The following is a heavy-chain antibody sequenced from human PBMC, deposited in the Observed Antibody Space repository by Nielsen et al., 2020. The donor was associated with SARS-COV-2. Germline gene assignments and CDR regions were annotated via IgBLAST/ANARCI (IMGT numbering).Heavy chain of an antibody. CDR3: ATLPAPENYYYGMDV. D-gene: IGHD2-2*01. V-gene: IGHV3-9*01. J-gene: IGHJ6*02. CDR1: GFTFSSYA. Sequence: SLKISCAASGFTFSSYAMSWVRQAPGKGLEWVSGISWNSGSIGYADSVKGRFTISRDNAKNSLYLQMNSLRAEDTALYYCATLPAPENYYYGMDVWGQGTTVTVSS. CDR2: ISWNSGSI.